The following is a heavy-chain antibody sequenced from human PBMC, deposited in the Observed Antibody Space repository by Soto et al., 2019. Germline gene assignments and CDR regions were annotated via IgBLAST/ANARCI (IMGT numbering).Heavy chain of an antibody. CDR1: GYTFTSYG. Sequence: ASVKVSCKASGYTFTSYGISWVRQAPGQGLEWMGWISAYNGNTNYAQKLQGRVTTTTDTSTSTAYMELRSLRSDDTAVYYCARIEGLELRVYGMDVWGQGTTVTVSS. J-gene: IGHJ6*02. D-gene: IGHD1-7*01. CDR3: ARIEGLELRVYGMDV. CDR2: ISAYNGNT. V-gene: IGHV1-18*01.